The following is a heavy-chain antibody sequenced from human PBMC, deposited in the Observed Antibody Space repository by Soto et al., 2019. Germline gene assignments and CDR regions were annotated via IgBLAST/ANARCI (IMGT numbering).Heavy chain of an antibody. CDR2: ISAHNRNT. Sequence: QVQLVQSGAEVKKPGASGKLSCKASGYTFPSYGISWVRQAPGQGLEWMGGISAHNRNTNYAQELQGRVTTTTDTSTSPAYMELRSLRSDDTAVYYCAKVAPPGDYWGQVTLVNVSS. CDR3: AKVAPPGDY. CDR1: GYTFPSYG. V-gene: IGHV1-18*01. J-gene: IGHJ4*02.